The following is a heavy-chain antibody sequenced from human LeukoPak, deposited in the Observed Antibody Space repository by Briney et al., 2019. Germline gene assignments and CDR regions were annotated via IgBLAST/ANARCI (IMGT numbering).Heavy chain of an antibody. CDR1: GGSISSYY. Sequence: SETLSLTCTVSGGSISSYYWSWIRQPPGKGLEWIGYIYYSGSTNYNPSLKSRVTISVDTSKNQFSLKLSSVTAADRAVYYCARGVYCSGGSCYLDYWGQGTLVTVSS. V-gene: IGHV4-59*01. J-gene: IGHJ4*02. CDR3: ARGVYCSGGSCYLDY. D-gene: IGHD2-15*01. CDR2: IYYSGST.